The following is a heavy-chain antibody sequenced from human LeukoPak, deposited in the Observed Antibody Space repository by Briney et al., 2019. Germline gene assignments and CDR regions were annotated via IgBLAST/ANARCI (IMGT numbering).Heavy chain of an antibody. CDR2: IKSKTDGGTT. V-gene: IGHV3-15*01. J-gene: IGHJ4*02. CDR3: TTDDYYDSSGFDY. CDR1: GFTFSNAW. Sequence: GGSLRPSCAASGFTFSNAWMSWVRQAPGKGLEWVGRIKSKTDGGTTDYAAPVKGRFTISRDDSKNTLYLQMNSLKTEDTAVYYCTTDDYYDSSGFDYWGQGTLVTVSS. D-gene: IGHD3-22*01.